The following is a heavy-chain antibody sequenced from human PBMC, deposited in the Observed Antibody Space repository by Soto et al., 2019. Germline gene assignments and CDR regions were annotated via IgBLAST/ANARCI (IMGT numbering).Heavy chain of an antibody. Sequence: QVQLVQSGAEVKKPGASVKVSCKASGYTFTGYYMHWVRQAPGQGLEWMGWINPNSGGTNYAQRFQGRVTMSRDTSINIAYMELSRLRSDDSVVYFCAREESYYATFHFWGQGTMLTVSS. J-gene: IGHJ3*01. CDR2: INPNSGGT. CDR3: AREESYYATFHF. V-gene: IGHV1-2*02. CDR1: GYTFTGYY. D-gene: IGHD3-22*01.